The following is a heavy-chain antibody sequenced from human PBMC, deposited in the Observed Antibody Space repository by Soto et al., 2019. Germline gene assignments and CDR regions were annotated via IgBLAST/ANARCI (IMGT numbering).Heavy chain of an antibody. CDR1: GGSISSGGYY. D-gene: IGHD4-17*01. Sequence: PSETLSLTCTVSGGSISSGGYYWSWIRQHPGKGLEWIGYIYYSGSTYYNPSLKSRVTISVDTSKNQFSLKLSSVTAADTAVYYCARGPSGDYYLDYWGQGTLVTVSS. CDR2: IYYSGST. V-gene: IGHV4-31*03. CDR3: ARGPSGDYYLDY. J-gene: IGHJ4*02.